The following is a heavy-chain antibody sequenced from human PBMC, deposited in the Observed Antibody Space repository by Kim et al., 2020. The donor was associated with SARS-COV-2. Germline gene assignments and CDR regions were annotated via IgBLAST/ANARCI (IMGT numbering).Heavy chain of an antibody. J-gene: IGHJ3*02. Sequence: GESLKISCKGSGSSFTSYWIGWVRQMPGKGLEWMGIIYPGDSDTRYSPSFQGQVTISADKSISTAYLQWSSLKASDTAMYYCARSPRGRWLPPDAFDIWGQGTMVTVSS. D-gene: IGHD5-12*01. CDR2: IYPGDSDT. V-gene: IGHV5-51*01. CDR1: GSSFTSYW. CDR3: ARSPRGRWLPPDAFDI.